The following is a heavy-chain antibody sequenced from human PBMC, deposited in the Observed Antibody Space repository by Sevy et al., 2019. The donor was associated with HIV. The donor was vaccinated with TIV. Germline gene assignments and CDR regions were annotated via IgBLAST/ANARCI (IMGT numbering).Heavy chain of an antibody. CDR1: GFTFSSYG. Sequence: GGSLRLSCAASGFTFSSYGMHWVRQAPGKGLEWVAVISYDGSNKYYADSVKGLFTISRDNSKNTLYLQMNSLRAEDTAVYYCAKWGLAAAGQPDAFDIWGQGTMVTVSS. J-gene: IGHJ3*02. CDR3: AKWGLAAAGQPDAFDI. CDR2: ISYDGSNK. V-gene: IGHV3-30*18. D-gene: IGHD6-13*01.